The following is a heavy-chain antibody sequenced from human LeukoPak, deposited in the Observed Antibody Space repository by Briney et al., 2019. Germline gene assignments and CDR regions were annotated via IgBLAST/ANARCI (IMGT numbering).Heavy chain of an antibody. V-gene: IGHV3-48*04. J-gene: IGHJ4*02. CDR3: ARVAAAGSCFDY. Sequence: PGGSLRLSCAASGFTFSTYSMNWVRQAPGKGLEWVSYISSSNSTIYYADSVKGRFTISRDNAKNTLYLQMNSLRAEDTAVYYCARVAAAGSCFDYWGQGTLVTVSS. CDR2: ISSSNSTI. CDR1: GFTFSTYS. D-gene: IGHD6-13*01.